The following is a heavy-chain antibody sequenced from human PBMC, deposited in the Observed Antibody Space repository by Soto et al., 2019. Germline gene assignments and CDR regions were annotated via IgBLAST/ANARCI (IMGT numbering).Heavy chain of an antibody. Sequence: SETLSLTCTVSGGSISSYYWSWIRQPPGKGLEWIGYIYYSGSTNYNPSLKSRVTISVDTSKNQFSLKLSSVTAADTAVYYCARSEYSGYYYPHAFDIWGQGTMVTVSS. J-gene: IGHJ3*02. CDR2: IYYSGST. CDR3: ARSEYSGYYYPHAFDI. CDR1: GGSISSYY. D-gene: IGHD5-12*01. V-gene: IGHV4-59*01.